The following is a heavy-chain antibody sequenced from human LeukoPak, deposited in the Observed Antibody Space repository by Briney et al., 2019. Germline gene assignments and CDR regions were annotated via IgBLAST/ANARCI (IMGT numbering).Heavy chain of an antibody. D-gene: IGHD5-18*01. V-gene: IGHV3-23*01. CDR3: AKESKGLGSYGD. Sequence: PGGSLRLSCAAAGFTFSSYAISWVRQAPGKGLEWVSAISGSGGSTYYADSVKGRFTISRDNSKNTLYLQMNSLRAEDTAVYYCAKESKGLGSYGDWGQGTLVTVYS. CDR1: GFTFSSYA. CDR2: ISGSGGST. J-gene: IGHJ4*02.